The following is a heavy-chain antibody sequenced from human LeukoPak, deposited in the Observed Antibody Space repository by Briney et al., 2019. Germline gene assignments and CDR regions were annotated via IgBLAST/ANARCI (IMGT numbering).Heavy chain of an antibody. CDR1: GFIVSNTY. D-gene: IGHD3-3*02. CDR3: ASLARDY. V-gene: IGHV3-53*01. Sequence: GSLRLSCAASGFIVSNTYMTWVRQAPGKGLEWVSVIHNDGFTYYADSVKGRFTISRDNSKNMLFLRMNSLRVEDTAVYFCASLARDYWGQGTLVSVSS. CDR2: IHNDGFT. J-gene: IGHJ4*02.